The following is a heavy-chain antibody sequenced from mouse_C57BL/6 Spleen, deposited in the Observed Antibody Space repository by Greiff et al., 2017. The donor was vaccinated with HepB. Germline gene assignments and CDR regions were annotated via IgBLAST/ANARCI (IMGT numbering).Heavy chain of an antibody. Sequence: VQLQQSGAELVRPGASVTLSCKASGYTFTDYEMHWVKQTPVHGLEWIGAIDPETGGTAYNQKFKGKAILTADKSSSTAYMELRSLTSEDSAVYYCTRWRGTTVGVDYWGQGTTLTVSS. CDR3: TRWRGTTVGVDY. CDR2: IDPETGGT. J-gene: IGHJ2*01. D-gene: IGHD1-1*01. CDR1: GYTFTDYE. V-gene: IGHV1-15*01.